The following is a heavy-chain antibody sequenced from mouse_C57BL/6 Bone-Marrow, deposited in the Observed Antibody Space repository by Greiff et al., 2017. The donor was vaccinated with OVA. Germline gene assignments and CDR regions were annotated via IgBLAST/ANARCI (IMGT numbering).Heavy chain of an antibody. Sequence: VQLQQPGTELVKPGASVKLSCKASGYTFTSYWMHWVKQRPGQGLEWIGNINPSNGGTNYNEKFKSKATLTVDKSSSTAYMQLSSLTSEDSAVYYCARGLYDGTHYYAMDYWGQGTSVTVSS. V-gene: IGHV1-53*01. CDR2: INPSNGGT. CDR3: ARGLYDGTHYYAMDY. CDR1: GYTFTSYW. D-gene: IGHD2-12*01. J-gene: IGHJ4*01.